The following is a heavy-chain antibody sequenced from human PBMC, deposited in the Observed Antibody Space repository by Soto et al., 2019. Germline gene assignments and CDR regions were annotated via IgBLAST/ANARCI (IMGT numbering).Heavy chain of an antibody. Sequence: GGSLRLSCAASGFTFSSYAMSWVRQAPGKGLEWVSAISGSGGSTYYADSVKGRFTISRDNSKNTLYLQMNSLRAEDTAVYYCATAKALWFGELQPSYYFDYWGQGTLVTVSS. CDR1: GFTFSSYA. J-gene: IGHJ4*02. V-gene: IGHV3-23*01. CDR3: ATAKALWFGELQPSYYFDY. D-gene: IGHD3-10*01. CDR2: ISGSGGST.